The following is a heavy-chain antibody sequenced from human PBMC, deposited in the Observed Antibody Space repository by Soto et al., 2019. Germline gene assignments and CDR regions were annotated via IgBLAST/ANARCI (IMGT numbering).Heavy chain of an antibody. J-gene: IGHJ3*02. CDR1: GFTFSSYA. CDR3: SRDLGAFDI. Sequence: GGSLRLSCAASGFTFSSYAMHWVRQAPGKGLEWVAVISYDGSNKYYADSVKGRFTISRDNSKNTLYLQMNSLRAEDTAVYYCSRDLGAFDIWGQGTMVTVSS. V-gene: IGHV3-30-3*01. D-gene: IGHD7-27*01. CDR2: ISYDGSNK.